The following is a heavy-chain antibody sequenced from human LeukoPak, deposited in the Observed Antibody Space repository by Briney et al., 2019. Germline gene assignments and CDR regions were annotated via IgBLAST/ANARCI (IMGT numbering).Heavy chain of an antibody. J-gene: IGHJ4*02. D-gene: IGHD6-19*01. CDR2: ISGSGGST. V-gene: IGHV3-23*01. CDR1: GFTFSSYV. CDR3: AKALSVAGGDY. Sequence: GGSLRLSCAASGFTFSSYVMSWVRQAPGKGLEWVSAISGSGGSTYYADSVKGRFTISRDSSKNTLYLQMNSLRAEDTAVYYCAKALSVAGGDYWGQGTLVTVSS.